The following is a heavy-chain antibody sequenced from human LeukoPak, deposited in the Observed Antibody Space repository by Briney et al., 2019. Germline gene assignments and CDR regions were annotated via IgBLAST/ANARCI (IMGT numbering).Heavy chain of an antibody. Sequence: GGSLRLSCAASGFPFSSYEMNWVRQPPGKGLEWVSSIFQGGGEIHYADSVRGRFTISRDNSKSTLFLQMNSLRAEDTAIYYCATYRQVLLPFEAWGQGTLVTVSS. CDR2: IFQGGGEI. J-gene: IGHJ5*02. V-gene: IGHV3-23*01. CDR1: GFPFSSYE. CDR3: ATYRQVLLPFEA. D-gene: IGHD5-18*01.